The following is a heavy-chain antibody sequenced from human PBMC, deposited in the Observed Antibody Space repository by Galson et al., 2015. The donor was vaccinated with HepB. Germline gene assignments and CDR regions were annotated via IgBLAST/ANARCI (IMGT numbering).Heavy chain of an antibody. CDR3: AADYGDFDVFDY. D-gene: IGHD4-17*01. J-gene: IGHJ4*02. V-gene: IGHV4-34*08. Sequence: SETLSLTCGVSGGTLSTYYWSWIRQSPGKGLEWIGEINQSGYSNYHSSLDSRVTISVDTSRNQFSLKLNSVTAADTAVYYCAADYGDFDVFDYWGQGILVTDSS. CDR1: GGTLSTYY. CDR2: INQSGYS.